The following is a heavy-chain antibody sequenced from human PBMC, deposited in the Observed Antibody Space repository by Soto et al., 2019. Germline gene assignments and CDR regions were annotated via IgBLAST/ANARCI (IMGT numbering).Heavy chain of an antibody. CDR2: ISYDGSNK. Sequence: QVQLVESGGGVVQLGRSLRLSCAASGFTFSSYAMHWVRQAPGKGLEWVAVISYDGSNKYYADSVKGRFTISRDNSKNTLYLQMNSLRAEDTAVYYCARGWVIYCSGGSCYSEDYFDYWGQGTLVTVSS. CDR3: ARGWVIYCSGGSCYSEDYFDY. V-gene: IGHV3-30-3*01. J-gene: IGHJ4*02. D-gene: IGHD2-15*01. CDR1: GFTFSSYA.